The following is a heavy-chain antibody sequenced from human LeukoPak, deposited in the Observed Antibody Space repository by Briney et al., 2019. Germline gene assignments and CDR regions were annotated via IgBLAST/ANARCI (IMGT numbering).Heavy chain of an antibody. D-gene: IGHD6-6*01. Sequence: PSETLSLTCSVSGDSISTSSYYWGWIRQPPGKGLEWIGTIYYSGSTYYNPSLTSRVTISVDTSKNQFSLKLSSVTAADTAVYYCARGNFGSSSEQYYFDYWGQGTLVTVSS. V-gene: IGHV4-39*07. CDR1: GDSISTSSYY. CDR3: ARGNFGSSSEQYYFDY. J-gene: IGHJ4*02. CDR2: IYYSGST.